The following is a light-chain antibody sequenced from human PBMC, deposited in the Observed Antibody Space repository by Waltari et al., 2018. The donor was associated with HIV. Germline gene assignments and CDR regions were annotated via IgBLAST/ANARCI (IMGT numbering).Light chain of an antibody. V-gene: IGLV1-40*01. CDR1: SSNIGAGYE. Sequence: QSVLPQPPSVSGAPGQRVTIPCTGSSSNIGAGYEVHWYKQLPGTAPKPLIYGNSNRPSGVPDRFSGSKSGTSASLAITGLQAEDEADYYCQSYDSTGVFGGGTKLTVL. CDR3: QSYDSTGV. CDR2: GNS. J-gene: IGLJ3*02.